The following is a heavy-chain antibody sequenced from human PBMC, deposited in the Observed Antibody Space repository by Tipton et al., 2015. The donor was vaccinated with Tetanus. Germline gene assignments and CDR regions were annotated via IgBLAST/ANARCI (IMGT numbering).Heavy chain of an antibody. CDR1: GGSISSSGYY. CDR3: SGEAAVSTTVPGFDY. V-gene: IGHV4-31*03. CDR2: IYYSGST. D-gene: IGHD6-25*01. J-gene: IGHJ4*02. Sequence: TLSLTCTVSGGSISSSGYYWSWIRQHPGKGLEWIGYIYYSGSTYYNPSLNSRVTISVDTSKNHFSLELSSVTAADLDVYYCSGEAAVSTTVPGFDYWGQGALVTVSS.